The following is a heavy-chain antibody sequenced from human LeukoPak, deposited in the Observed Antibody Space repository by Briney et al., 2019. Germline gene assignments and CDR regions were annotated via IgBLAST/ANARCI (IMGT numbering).Heavy chain of an antibody. CDR3: ARGDGYNPLDY. J-gene: IGHJ4*02. CDR2: IYHSGST. Sequence: KPSETLSLTCTVSGYSISGGYYWGWIRQPPGKGLEWIGSIYHSGSTYYNPSLKSRVTISVATSKNQFSLKLSSVTAADTAVYYCARGDGYNPLDYWGQGTLVTVSS. CDR1: GYSISGGYY. D-gene: IGHD5-24*01. V-gene: IGHV4-38-2*02.